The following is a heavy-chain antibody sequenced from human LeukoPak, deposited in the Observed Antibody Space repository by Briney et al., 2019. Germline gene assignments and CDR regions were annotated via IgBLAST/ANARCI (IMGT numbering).Heavy chain of an antibody. CDR1: GFTSSSYA. CDR2: ISYDGSNK. V-gene: IGHV3-30-3*01. CDR3: ARGTPSSSGWLYYGMDV. Sequence: QPGGSLRLSCAASGFTSSSYAMHWVRQAPGKGLEWVAVISYDGSNKYYADSVKGRFTISRDNSKNTLYLQMNSLRAEDTAVYYCARGTPSSSGWLYYGMDVWGQGTTVTVSS. D-gene: IGHD6-19*01. J-gene: IGHJ6*02.